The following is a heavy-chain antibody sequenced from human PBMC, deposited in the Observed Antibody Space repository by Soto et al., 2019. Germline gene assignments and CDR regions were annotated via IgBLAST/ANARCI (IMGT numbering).Heavy chain of an antibody. CDR1: GGTFSSYT. CDR3: ARRAYCSSTSCSTPDAFDI. V-gene: IGHV1-69*02. CDR2: IIPILGIA. Sequence: QVQLVQSGAEVKKPGSSVKVSCKASGGTFSSYTISWVRQAPGQGLEWMGRIIPILGIANYAQKFQGRVTITADKYSSTAYMELSSLRSEDTAVYYCARRAYCSSTSCSTPDAFDIWGQGTMVTVSS. J-gene: IGHJ3*02. D-gene: IGHD2-2*01.